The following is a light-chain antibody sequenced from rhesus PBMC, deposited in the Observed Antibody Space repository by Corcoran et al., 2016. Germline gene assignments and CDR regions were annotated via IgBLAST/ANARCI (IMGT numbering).Light chain of an antibody. J-gene: IGKJ3*01. CDR3: QHGYGILFT. CDR2: AAS. Sequence: DIQMTQSPSSLSASVGDTVTITCQASQGISNILAWYQQKPGKVPNLLIYAASTLQSGVPSRFSGSGSGTVFTLTISSLQPEVFATYYCQHGYGILFTFGPGTKLDIK. CDR1: QGISNI. V-gene: IGKV1-33*02.